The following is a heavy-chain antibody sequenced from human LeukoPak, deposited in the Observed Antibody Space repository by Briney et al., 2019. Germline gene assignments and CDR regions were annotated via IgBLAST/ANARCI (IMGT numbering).Heavy chain of an antibody. D-gene: IGHD3-22*01. Sequence: ASVKVSCKASGFTFTSSPVQWVRQARGQRLEWIGWIVVGSGNTNYAQKFQERVTITRDMPTSTAYMELSSLRSEDTAVYYCATNRAYYDSSGYYLGYNWFGPWGQGTLVTVS. J-gene: IGHJ5*02. CDR3: ATNRAYYDSSGYYLGYNWFGP. CDR1: GFTFTSSP. V-gene: IGHV1-58*01. CDR2: IVVGSGNT.